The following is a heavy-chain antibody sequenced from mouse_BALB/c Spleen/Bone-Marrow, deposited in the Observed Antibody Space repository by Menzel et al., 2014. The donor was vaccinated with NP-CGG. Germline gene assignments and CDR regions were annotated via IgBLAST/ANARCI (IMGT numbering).Heavy chain of an antibody. V-gene: IGHV1S81*02. D-gene: IGHD2-2*01. CDR2: INPSNGRT. J-gene: IGHJ1*01. CDR3: ARSLYGFDWYFDV. CDR1: GYTFTSYW. Sequence: VQLQQSGAELVKPGASVKLSCKASGYTFTSYWMHWVKQRPGQGLEWIGEINPSNGRTNYNEKFKSKATLTSDKFSSTAYMELGSLTSEDSAVYYCARSLYGFDWYFDVWGAGTTVTVSS.